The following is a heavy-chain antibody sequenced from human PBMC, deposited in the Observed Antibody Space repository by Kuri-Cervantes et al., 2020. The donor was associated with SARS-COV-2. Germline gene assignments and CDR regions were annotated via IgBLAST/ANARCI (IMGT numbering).Heavy chain of an antibody. D-gene: IGHD3-3*01. V-gene: IGHV3-49*04. CDR2: IRSKAYGGTT. J-gene: IGHJ5*02. Sequence: GESLKISCTASGFTFGDYAMSWVRQAPGKGLEWVGFIRSKAYGGTTEYAASVKGRFTISRDDSKSIAYLQMNSLKTEDTAVYYCTTGTDFWSAYSTTWGQGTLVTVSS. CDR1: GFTFGDYA. CDR3: TTGTDFWSAYSTT.